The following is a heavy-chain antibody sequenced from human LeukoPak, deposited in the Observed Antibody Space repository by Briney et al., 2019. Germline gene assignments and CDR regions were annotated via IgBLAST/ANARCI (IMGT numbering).Heavy chain of an antibody. Sequence: PSETLSLTCTVSGGSISSSSYYWGWIRQPPGKGLEWIAEIHHNGNINYNPSLKSRVTISIHKSNNQFSLKLSSVTAADTAVYYCARRHNDYGDYWGQGTLVTVSS. CDR1: GGSISSSSYY. V-gene: IGHV4-39*07. D-gene: IGHD2-8*01. J-gene: IGHJ4*02. CDR2: IHHNGNI. CDR3: ARRHNDYGDY.